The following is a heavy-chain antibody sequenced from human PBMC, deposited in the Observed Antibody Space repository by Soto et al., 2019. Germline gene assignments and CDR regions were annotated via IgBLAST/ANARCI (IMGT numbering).Heavy chain of an antibody. V-gene: IGHV3-21*01. J-gene: IGHJ3*02. CDR2: ISSSSSYI. Sequence: EVQLVESGGGLVKPGGSLRLSCAASGFTFSSYSMNWVRQAPGKGLEWVSSISSSSSYIYYADSVKGRFTISRDNAKNSLYLQMNRLRAEDTAVYYCARDGTTVVKGMIEDDAFDIWGQGTMVTVSS. CDR1: GFTFSSYS. CDR3: ARDGTTVVKGMIEDDAFDI. D-gene: IGHD4-17*01.